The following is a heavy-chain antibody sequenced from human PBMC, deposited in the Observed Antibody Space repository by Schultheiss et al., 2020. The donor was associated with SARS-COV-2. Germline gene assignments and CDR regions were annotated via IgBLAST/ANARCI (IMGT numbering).Heavy chain of an antibody. D-gene: IGHD6-19*01. Sequence: GGSLRLSCAASGFTFSSYWMSWVRQAPGKGLEWVAVISYDGSNKYYADSVKGRFTISRDNSKNTLYLQMNSLRAEDTAVYYCAKEPKAWLVGPFDYWGQGTLVTVSS. CDR1: GFTFSSYW. J-gene: IGHJ4*02. V-gene: IGHV3-30*07. CDR3: AKEPKAWLVGPFDY. CDR2: ISYDGSNK.